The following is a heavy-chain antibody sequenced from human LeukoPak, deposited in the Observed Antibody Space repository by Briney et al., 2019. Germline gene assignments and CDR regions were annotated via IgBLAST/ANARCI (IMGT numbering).Heavy chain of an antibody. CDR3: ARCITIFGMVISNYYMDV. J-gene: IGHJ6*03. Sequence: GGSLRLSCAASGFTFDDYGMSWIRQAPGKGLEWVSYICSGGTTIYYADSLKGRFTISRDNAKKSLYLQMNSLRAEDTAVYYCARCITIFGMVISNYYMDVWGKGTTVTVSS. V-gene: IGHV3-11*04. CDR2: ICSGGTTI. D-gene: IGHD3-3*01. CDR1: GFTFDDYG.